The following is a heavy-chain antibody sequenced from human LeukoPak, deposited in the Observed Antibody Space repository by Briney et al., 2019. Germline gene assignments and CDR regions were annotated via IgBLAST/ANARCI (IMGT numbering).Heavy chain of an antibody. V-gene: IGHV1-2*02. CDR1: GYTFTGYY. D-gene: IGHD6-19*01. CDR3: ARDPGGSGWYGMDV. Sequence: ASVKVSCKASGYTFTGYYMHWVRQAPGQGLEWMGWINPNNGGTKYTQNFQGRVTMTRDTSISTAYMELSRLRPDDTAVYYCARDPGGSGWYGMDVWGQGTTVTVS. CDR2: INPNNGGT. J-gene: IGHJ6*02.